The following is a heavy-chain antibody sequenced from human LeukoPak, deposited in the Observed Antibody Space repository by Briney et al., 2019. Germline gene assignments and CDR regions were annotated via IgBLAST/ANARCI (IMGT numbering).Heavy chain of an antibody. CDR3: ARDPHEFSSGWSQFDY. CDR1: GYTFTNYG. V-gene: IGHV1-18*01. Sequence: ASVKVSCKASGYTFTNYGISWVRRAPGQGLEWMGWINTYNGNTNYAQKLRGRLTMTTDTSTSTAYMELRSLRSDDTAVYYCARDPHEFSSGWSQFDYWGQGTLVTVSS. J-gene: IGHJ4*02. D-gene: IGHD6-19*01. CDR2: INTYNGNT.